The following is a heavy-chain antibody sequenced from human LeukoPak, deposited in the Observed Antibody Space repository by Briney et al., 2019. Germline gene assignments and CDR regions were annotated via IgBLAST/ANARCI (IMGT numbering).Heavy chain of an antibody. D-gene: IGHD2-15*01. CDR1: GFTFSNFA. V-gene: IGHV3-15*01. Sequence: GGSLRLSCAASGFTFSNFAMNWVRQAPGKGLEWVGRIKSKTDGGTADYAAPVKGRFTISRDDSKNTLYLQMNSLKTEDTAVYYCTTDLGCSGGSCYSFWGQGTLVTVSS. J-gene: IGHJ4*02. CDR3: TTDLGCSGGSCYSF. CDR2: IKSKTDGGTA.